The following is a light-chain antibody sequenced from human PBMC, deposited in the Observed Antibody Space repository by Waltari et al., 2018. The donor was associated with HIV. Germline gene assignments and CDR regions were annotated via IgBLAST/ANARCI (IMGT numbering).Light chain of an antibody. J-gene: IGLJ3*02. CDR1: TSNIGINY. CDR2: RDV. Sequence: QSVLTQPPSASGTPGQRVTISCSGSTSNIGINYVYWYQQFPGRAPKFLMYRDVQRPPGVPDVFSGSKSGTSAARAISGLRSEDEAEYYCAAWDGSLSAVVFGGGTKLTVL. CDR3: AAWDGSLSAVV. V-gene: IGLV1-47*01.